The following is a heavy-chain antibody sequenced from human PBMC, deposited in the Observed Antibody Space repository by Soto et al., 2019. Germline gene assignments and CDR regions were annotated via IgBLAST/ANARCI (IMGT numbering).Heavy chain of an antibody. CDR2: IKSKTDGGTT. CDR3: ARGVNYYGSGSYYTKSPYYYYGMDV. Sequence: GGSLRLSCAASGFTFSNAWMNWVRQAPGKGLEWVGRIKSKTDGGTTDYAAPVKGRFTISRDDSKNTLYLQMNSLKTADTAVYYCARGVNYYGSGSYYTKSPYYYYGMDVWGQGTTVTVSS. D-gene: IGHD3-10*01. V-gene: IGHV3-15*07. J-gene: IGHJ6*02. CDR1: GFTFSNAW.